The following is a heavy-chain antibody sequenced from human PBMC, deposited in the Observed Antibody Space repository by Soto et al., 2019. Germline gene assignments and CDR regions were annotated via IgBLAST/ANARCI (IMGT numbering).Heavy chain of an antibody. CDR3: ARVVPGAEAWFGP. D-gene: IGHD2-2*01. V-gene: IGHV1-18*01. J-gene: IGHJ5*02. CDR1: GYTFSNYG. Sequence: ASVKCCCKTSGYTFSNYGITWVRQAPGQPLEWLGWISLYSDGTNYAQKFQGRVSMTTDTSTTTAYMELRSLRSDDTAVYYCARVVPGAEAWFGPWGQGTLVTVSS. CDR2: ISLYSDGT.